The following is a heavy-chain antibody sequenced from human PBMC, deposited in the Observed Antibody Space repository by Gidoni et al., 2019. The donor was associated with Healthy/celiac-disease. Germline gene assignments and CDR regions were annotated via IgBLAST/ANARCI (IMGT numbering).Heavy chain of an antibody. CDR2: ISYDGSNK. J-gene: IGHJ4*02. CDR1: GFTFSSYA. D-gene: IGHD3-3*01. CDR3: ARGRPITIFGVVISDFDY. V-gene: IGHV3-30-3*01. Sequence: QVQLVESGGGVVQPGRSLRLSCAASGFTFSSYAMHWVRQAPGKGLEWVAVISYDGSNKYYADSVKGRFTISRDNSKNTLYLQMNSLRAEDTAVYYCARGRPITIFGVVISDFDYWGQGTLVTVSS.